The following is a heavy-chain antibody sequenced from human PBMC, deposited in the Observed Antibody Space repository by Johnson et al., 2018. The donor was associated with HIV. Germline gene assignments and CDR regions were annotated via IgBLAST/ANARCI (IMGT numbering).Heavy chain of an antibody. V-gene: IGHV3-11*01. D-gene: IGHD6-13*01. CDR1: GFTVSTNY. CDR2: ISSSGSTI. CDR3: AKQETSPAAGTFGAFDI. J-gene: IGHJ3*02. Sequence: QVQLVESGGGLIQPGGSLRLSCAASGFTVSTNYMSWVRQAPGKGLEWVSYISSSGSTIYYADSVKGRFTISRDNSKNTLYLQMNSLRAEDTAVYYCAKQETSPAAGTFGAFDIWGQGTMVTVSS.